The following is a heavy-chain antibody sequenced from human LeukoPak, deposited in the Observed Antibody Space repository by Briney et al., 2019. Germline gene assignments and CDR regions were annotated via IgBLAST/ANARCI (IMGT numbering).Heavy chain of an antibody. CDR3: AKGSPQITMVRGVISTPFDY. CDR2: ISGSGGST. CDR1: GFTFSSYA. D-gene: IGHD3-10*01. Sequence: GGSLRPSCAASGFTFSSYAMSWVRQAPGKGLEWVSAISGSGGSTYYADSVKGRFTISRDNSKNTLYLQMNSLRAEDTAVYYCAKGSPQITMVRGVISTPFDYWGQGTLVTVSS. V-gene: IGHV3-23*01. J-gene: IGHJ4*02.